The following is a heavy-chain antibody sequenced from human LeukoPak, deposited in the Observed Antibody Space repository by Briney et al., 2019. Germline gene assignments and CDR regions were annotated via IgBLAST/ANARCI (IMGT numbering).Heavy chain of an antibody. V-gene: IGHV7-4-1*02. Sequence: ASVKVSCKASGYTFTSYAMNWVRQAAGQGLEWMGWINTNTGNPTYAQGFTGRFVFSLDTSVSTAYLQISSLEAEDTAVYYCARLSPTVGSFAYCGGDCSHDYWGQGTLVTVSS. D-gene: IGHD2-21*02. CDR1: GYTFTSYA. J-gene: IGHJ4*02. CDR2: INTNTGNP. CDR3: ARLSPTVGSFAYCGGDCSHDY.